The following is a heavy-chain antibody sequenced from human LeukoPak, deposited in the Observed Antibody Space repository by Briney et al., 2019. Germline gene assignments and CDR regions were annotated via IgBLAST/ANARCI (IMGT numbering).Heavy chain of an antibody. D-gene: IGHD5-18*01. CDR3: AKDRLGYSYGAFDY. CDR1: GFTFSSYA. V-gene: IGHV3-23*01. J-gene: IGHJ4*02. Sequence: GGSLRLSCAASGFTFSSYAMSWVRQAPGKGLEWVTAISGSGGSTYYADSVKGRFTISRDNSKNTLYLQMNSMRAEDTAVYYCAKDRLGYSYGAFDYWGQGTLVTVSS. CDR2: ISGSGGST.